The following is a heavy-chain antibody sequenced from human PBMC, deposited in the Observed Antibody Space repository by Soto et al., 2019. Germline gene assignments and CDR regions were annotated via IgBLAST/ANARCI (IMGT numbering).Heavy chain of an antibody. D-gene: IGHD2-15*01. Sequence: ASVKVSCKASGYTFTSYYMHWVRQAPGQGLEWMGIINPSGGSTSYAQKFQGRVTMTRNTSISTAYMELSSLRSEDTAVYYCARGRPSYCSGGSCYTNWFDPWGQGTLVTVSS. V-gene: IGHV1-46*01. J-gene: IGHJ5*02. CDR1: GYTFTSYY. CDR2: INPSGGST. CDR3: ARGRPSYCSGGSCYTNWFDP.